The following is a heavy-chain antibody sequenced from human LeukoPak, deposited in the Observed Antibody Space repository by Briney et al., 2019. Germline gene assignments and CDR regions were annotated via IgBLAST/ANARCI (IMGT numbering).Heavy chain of an antibody. CDR2: ISSSSSYI. CDR1: GFTFSSYS. V-gene: IGHV3-21*01. CDR3: AKRGCSGVSCTRYYYYYMDV. Sequence: GGSLRLSCAASGFTFSSYSMNWVRQAPGKGLEWVSSISSSSSYIYYADSVKGRFTISRDNAKNSLYLQMNSLRAEDTAVYYCAKRGCSGVSCTRYYYYYMDVWGKGTTVTISS. D-gene: IGHD2-15*01. J-gene: IGHJ6*03.